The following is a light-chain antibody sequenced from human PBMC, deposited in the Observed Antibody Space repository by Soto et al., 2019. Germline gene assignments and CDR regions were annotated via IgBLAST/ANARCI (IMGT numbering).Light chain of an antibody. Sequence: QSALTQPASVSGSPGQSIPISCTGTSSDVGNYNLVSWYQHHPGKAPILMISEGTKRPSGVSNRFSGAKSGNTASRTVSGLQAEDEADYYCGSYVSDTKVLVGGGTKLAGL. CDR1: SSDVGNYNL. J-gene: IGLJ2*01. CDR3: GSYVSDTKVL. CDR2: EGT. V-gene: IGLV2-23*01.